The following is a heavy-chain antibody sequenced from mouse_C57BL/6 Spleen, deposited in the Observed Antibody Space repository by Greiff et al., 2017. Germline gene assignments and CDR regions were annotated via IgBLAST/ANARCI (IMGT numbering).Heavy chain of an antibody. CDR1: GYTFTSYG. V-gene: IGHV1-81*01. D-gene: IGHD3-1*01. CDR2: IYPRSGNT. Sequence: QVQLQQSGAELARPGASVTLSCKASGYTFTSYGISWVKQRNGQGLAWIGEIYPRSGNTNYNEKFKGKATLTADKSSSTAYMELRSLTSEDSAYYVCASEQQSPLGYWGQGTIVTVSA. J-gene: IGHJ3*01. CDR3: ASEQQSPLGY.